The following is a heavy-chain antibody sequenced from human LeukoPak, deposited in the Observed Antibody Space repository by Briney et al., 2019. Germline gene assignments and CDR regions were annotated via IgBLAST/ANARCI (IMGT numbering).Heavy chain of an antibody. V-gene: IGHV4-34*01. CDR1: GGSFSGYY. J-gene: IGHJ4*02. CDR2: INHSGST. D-gene: IGHD3-10*01. CDR3: ARATTTYYYGSGSYYKGSFSDY. Sequence: SETLSLTCAVYGGSFSGYYWSWIRQPPGKGLEWIGEINHSGSTNYNPSLKSRVTISVDTSKNQFSLKLSSVTAADTAVYYCARATTTYYYGSGSYYKGSFSDYWGQGTLVTVSS.